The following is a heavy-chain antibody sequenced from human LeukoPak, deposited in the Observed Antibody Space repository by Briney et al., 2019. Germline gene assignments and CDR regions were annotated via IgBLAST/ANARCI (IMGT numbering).Heavy chain of an antibody. J-gene: IGHJ3*02. CDR3: ARSKGRDAFDI. CDR2: IYYSGST. V-gene: IGHV4-59*08. Sequence: SETLSLTCTVSGGSISSYYWSWIRQPPGKGLEWIGCIYYSGSTNYNPSLKSRVTISVDTSKNQFSLKLSSVTAADTAVYYCARSKGRDAFDIWGQGTMVTVSS. CDR1: GGSISSYY.